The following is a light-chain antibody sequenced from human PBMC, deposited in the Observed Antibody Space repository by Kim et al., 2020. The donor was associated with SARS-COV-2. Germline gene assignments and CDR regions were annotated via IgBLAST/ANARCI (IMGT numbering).Light chain of an antibody. CDR2: GES. Sequence: ASVGDKVTISCRAIQGIGNYLAWYQQKPGKVPNLLIYGESTLQSGVPSRFSGIRSGTDFTLPISSLRPEDVATYYCQQYDSAPRTFGQGTKVDIK. CDR1: QGIGNY. J-gene: IGKJ1*01. V-gene: IGKV1-27*01. CDR3: QQYDSAPRT.